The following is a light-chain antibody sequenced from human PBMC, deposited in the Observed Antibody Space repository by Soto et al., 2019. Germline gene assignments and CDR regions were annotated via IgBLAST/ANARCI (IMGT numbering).Light chain of an antibody. CDR1: RTDVADGYDY. V-gene: IGLV2-14*03. J-gene: IGLJ1*01. CDR2: DVS. Sequence: QSALNQPASVSGSPGQSIAISCTGVRTDVADGYDYVSWYQQHPGQAPQLIIYDVSNRPSGVSDRFSGSKSGNTASLTISGLQAEDEAEYYCTSYKSSTPFYVFGTGTKVTVL. CDR3: TSYKSSTPFYV.